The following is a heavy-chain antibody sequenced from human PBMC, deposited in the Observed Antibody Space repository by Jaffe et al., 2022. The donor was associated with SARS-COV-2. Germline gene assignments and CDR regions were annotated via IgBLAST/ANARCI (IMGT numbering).Heavy chain of an antibody. Sequence: EVQLVESGGGSIQPGGSLRLSCAASGFSVNTKYMTWVRRAPGKGLEWVSIIYSDGRTFYADSVKGRFTISRDDSKNTVYLQMDSLRVEDTAVYYCAGGERTAFDYWGQGALVTVSS. J-gene: IGHJ4*02. CDR2: IYSDGRT. V-gene: IGHV3-53*01. CDR3: AGGERTAFDY. D-gene: IGHD1-1*01. CDR1: GFSVNTKY.